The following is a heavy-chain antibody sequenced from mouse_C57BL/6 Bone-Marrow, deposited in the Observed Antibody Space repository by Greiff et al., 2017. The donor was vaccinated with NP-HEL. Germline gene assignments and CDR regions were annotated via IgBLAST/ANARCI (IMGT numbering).Heavy chain of an antibody. Sequence: VQLQQPGAELVRPGTSVKLSCKASGYTFTSYWMHWVKQRPGQGLEWIGVIDPSDSYTNYNQKFKGKATLTVDTSSSTAYMQLSSLTSEDSAVYYCANVSTMVKGFCYWGQGTLVTVSA. J-gene: IGHJ3*01. V-gene: IGHV1-59*01. D-gene: IGHD2-2*01. CDR2: IDPSDSYT. CDR1: GYTFTSYW. CDR3: ANVSTMVKGFCY.